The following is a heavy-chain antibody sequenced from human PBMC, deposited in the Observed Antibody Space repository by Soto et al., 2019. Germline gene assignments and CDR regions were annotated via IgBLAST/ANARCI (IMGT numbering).Heavy chain of an antibody. CDR2: ISGSGSTM. Sequence: PGGSLRLSCAASAFSFSDYYMSWIRQAPGKGLEWVSYISGSGSTMYYADSVRGRFAISRDNAKNSLYLQMNSLRAEDTAVYYCARHPERIAEIGWFDPWGQGTLVTVSS. CDR1: AFSFSDYY. CDR3: ARHPERIAEIGWFDP. D-gene: IGHD6-13*01. J-gene: IGHJ5*02. V-gene: IGHV3-11*04.